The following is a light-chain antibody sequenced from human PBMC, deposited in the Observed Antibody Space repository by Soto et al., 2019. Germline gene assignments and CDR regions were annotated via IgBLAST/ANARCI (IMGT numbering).Light chain of an antibody. J-gene: IGKJ1*01. V-gene: IGKV1-5*03. CDR2: KAS. Sequence: DIQMTQSPSTLSASVGDRVTITCRASQTITDWLAWYQQKPGKAPRLLIYKASTLESGVPSRFGGSGSGTEFTLTISSLQPDDFATYYCQHYDTYTWTFGQGTKVEIK. CDR3: QHYDTYTWT. CDR1: QTITDW.